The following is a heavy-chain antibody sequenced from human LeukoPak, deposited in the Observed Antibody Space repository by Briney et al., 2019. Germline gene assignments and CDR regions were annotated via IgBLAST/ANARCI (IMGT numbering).Heavy chain of an antibody. J-gene: IGHJ4*02. V-gene: IGHV3-7*01. CDR2: IKQDGSEK. Sequence: GGSLRLSCAASGFTFSSYWMSWVRQAPGKGLEWVANIKQDGSEKYYVDSVKGRLTISRDNAKNSLYLQMNSLRAEDTAVYYCAREGQYYYDSSGYYYEDYWGQGTLVTVSS. D-gene: IGHD3-22*01. CDR1: GFTFSSYW. CDR3: AREGQYYYDSSGYYYEDY.